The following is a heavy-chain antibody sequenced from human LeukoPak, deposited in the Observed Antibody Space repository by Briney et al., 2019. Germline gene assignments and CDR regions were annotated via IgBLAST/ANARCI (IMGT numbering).Heavy chain of an antibody. J-gene: IGHJ4*02. V-gene: IGHV1-8*03. CDR2: MNPNSGNT. D-gene: IGHD2/OR15-2a*01. Sequence: ASVKVSCKASGYTFTSYDINWVRQATGQGLEWMGWMNPNSGNTGYAQKFQGRVTITRNTSISTAYMELSSLRSDDTAVYFCARDDPSMVPLDYWGQGTLVTVSS. CDR1: GYTFTSYD. CDR3: ARDDPSMVPLDY.